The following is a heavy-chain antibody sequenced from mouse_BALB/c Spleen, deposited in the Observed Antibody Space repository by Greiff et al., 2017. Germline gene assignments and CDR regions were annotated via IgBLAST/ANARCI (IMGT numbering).Heavy chain of an antibody. V-gene: IGHV5-6*01. CDR2: ISSGGSYT. Sequence: EVHLVESGGDLVKPGGSLKLSCAASGFTFSSYGMSWVRQTPDKRLEWVATISSGGSYTYYPDSVKGRFTISRDNAKNTLYLQMSSLKSEDTAMYYCARGDGNYPYFDYWGQGTTLTVSS. D-gene: IGHD2-1*01. CDR3: ARGDGNYPYFDY. J-gene: IGHJ2*01. CDR1: GFTFSSYG.